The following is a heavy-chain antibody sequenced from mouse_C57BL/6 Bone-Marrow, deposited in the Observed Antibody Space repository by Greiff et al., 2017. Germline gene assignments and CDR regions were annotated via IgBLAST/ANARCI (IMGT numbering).Heavy chain of an antibody. CDR3: TRLRRGAWFAY. V-gene: IGHV6-3*01. Sequence: DVQLVESGGGLVQPGGSMKLSCVASGFTFSNYWMNWVRQSPEKGLEWVAQIRLKSDNYATNYAESVKGRLTTSRDDSKRSVYLQMNNLRAEDTGIYCSTRLRRGAWFAYWGQGTLVTVSA. D-gene: IGHD2-4*01. CDR2: IRLKSDNYAT. J-gene: IGHJ3*01. CDR1: GFTFSNYW.